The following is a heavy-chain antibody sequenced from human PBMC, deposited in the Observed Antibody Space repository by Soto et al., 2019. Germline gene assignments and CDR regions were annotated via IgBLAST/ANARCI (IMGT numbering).Heavy chain of an antibody. J-gene: IGHJ3*02. D-gene: IGHD6-19*01. V-gene: IGHV3-11*01. CDR1: GFTFSNYY. CDR3: ARGGSVAGAFDI. CDR2: ISSSATTI. Sequence: PGGSLRLSCAASGFTFSNYYMSWIRQAPGKGLEWVSYISSSATTIYYADSVKGRFIISRDNAKNSLYLQMTSLRAEDTAVYYCARGGSVAGAFDIWGQGTMVTVSS.